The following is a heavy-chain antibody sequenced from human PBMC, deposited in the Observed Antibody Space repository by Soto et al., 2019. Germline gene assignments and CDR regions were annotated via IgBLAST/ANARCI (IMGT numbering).Heavy chain of an antibody. CDR1: GFTFSSYS. V-gene: IGHV3-21*01. CDR2: ISSSSSYI. J-gene: IGHJ6*02. CDR3: ARSGPHDYYYYGMDV. Sequence: PGGSLRLSCAASGFTFSSYSMNWVRQAPGKGLEWVSSISSSSSYIYYADSVKGRFTISRDNAKNSLYLQMNSLRAEDTAVYYCARSGPHDYYYYGMDVWGQGTTVTVSS.